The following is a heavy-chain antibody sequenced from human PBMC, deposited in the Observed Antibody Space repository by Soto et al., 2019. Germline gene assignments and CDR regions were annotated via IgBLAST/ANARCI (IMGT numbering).Heavy chain of an antibody. Sequence: GGFLRLSCAASGFTFSSYAMSWVRQAPGKGVEWVSAISGSGGSTYYADSVKGRFTISRDNSKNTLYLQMNSPRAEDTAVYYCAKEGCSSTRCFYYYYYGMDVWGQGTTVTVSS. CDR2: ISGSGGST. J-gene: IGHJ6*02. CDR3: AKEGCSSTRCFYYYYYGMDV. D-gene: IGHD2-2*01. CDR1: GFTFSSYA. V-gene: IGHV3-23*01.